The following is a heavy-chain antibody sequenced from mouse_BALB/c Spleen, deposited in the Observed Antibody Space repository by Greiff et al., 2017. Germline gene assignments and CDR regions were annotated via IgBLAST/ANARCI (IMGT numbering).Heavy chain of an antibody. Sequence: DVMLVESGGGLVKPGGSLKLSCAASGFTFSSYAMSWVRQSPEKRLEWVAEISSGGSYTYYPDTVTGRFTISRDNAKNTLYLEMSSLRSEDTAMYYCARTGLLNYAMDYWGQGTSVTVSS. V-gene: IGHV5-9-4*01. D-gene: IGHD2-10*01. CDR2: ISSGGSYT. J-gene: IGHJ4*01. CDR3: ARTGLLNYAMDY. CDR1: GFTFSSYA.